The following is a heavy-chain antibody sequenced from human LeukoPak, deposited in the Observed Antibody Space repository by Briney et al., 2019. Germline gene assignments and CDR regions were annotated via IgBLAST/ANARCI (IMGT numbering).Heavy chain of an antibody. CDR1: GFTFSSSG. D-gene: IGHD3-22*01. CDR3: AKSQYYGSSAPGF. V-gene: IGHV3-30*02. Sequence: GGSLRLSCTASGFTFSSSGMHWVRQAPGKGLEWVAFIRSDGSNKYYADSVKGRFTISRDISKNTLFLQMNSLRAEDTAVYYCAKSQYYGSSAPGFWGQGTLVTVSS. CDR2: IRSDGSNK. J-gene: IGHJ4*02.